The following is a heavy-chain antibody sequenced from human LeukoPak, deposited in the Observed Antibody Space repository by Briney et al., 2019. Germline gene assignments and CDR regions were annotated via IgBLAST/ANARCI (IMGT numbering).Heavy chain of an antibody. CDR3: ARGIAAAGIVGVFDY. V-gene: IGHV3-74*01. Sequence: GGSLRLSCAASGFTLSSYWMHWVRQAPGKGLVWVSRINSDGSSASYADSVKGRFTISRDNAKNTLYLQMNSLRAEDTAVYYCARGIAAAGIVGVFDYWGQGTLVTVSS. J-gene: IGHJ4*02. D-gene: IGHD6-13*01. CDR2: INSDGSSA. CDR1: GFTLSSYW.